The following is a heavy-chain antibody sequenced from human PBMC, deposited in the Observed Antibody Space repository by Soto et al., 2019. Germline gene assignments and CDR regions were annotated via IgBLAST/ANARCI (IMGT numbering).Heavy chain of an antibody. V-gene: IGHV1-24*01. Sequence: QVQLVQSGAEVKKPGASVKVSCKVSGYTLTELSMHWVRQAPGKGLEWMGGFDPEDGETIYAQKFQGRVTMTEDTSTDTAYMELSSLRSEDTAVYYCATGKGGVVIITNQIPHRMQGWFDPWGQGTLVTVSS. D-gene: IGHD3-3*01. CDR2: FDPEDGET. J-gene: IGHJ5*02. CDR3: ATGKGGVVIITNQIPHRMQGWFDP. CDR1: GYTLTELS.